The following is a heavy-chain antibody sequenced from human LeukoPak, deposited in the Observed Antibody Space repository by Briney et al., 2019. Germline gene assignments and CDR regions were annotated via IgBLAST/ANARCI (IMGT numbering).Heavy chain of an antibody. Sequence: PGGSLRLSCAASGFTFSSYAMSWVRQAPGKGLEWVSAISGSGGSTYYADSVKGRFTISRDNSKNTLYLQMNSLRAEDTAVYYCANVPIPLRHLYYWGQGTLVTVSS. V-gene: IGHV3-23*01. CDR2: ISGSGGST. J-gene: IGHJ4*02. CDR1: GFTFSSYA. D-gene: IGHD3-3*01. CDR3: ANVPIPLRHLYY.